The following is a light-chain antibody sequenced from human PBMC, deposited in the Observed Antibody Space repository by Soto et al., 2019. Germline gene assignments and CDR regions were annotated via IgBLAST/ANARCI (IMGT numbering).Light chain of an antibody. J-gene: IGLJ1*01. CDR3: SSYTSTSTLV. CDR1: SSDVGGYNY. Sequence: QSVLNQPASVSGSPGQSITISCTGTSSDVGGYNYVSWYQQHPGKAPKLMIYDVSLRPSGISNRFSGSKSGNTASLTISGLQAEDEADYYCSSYTSTSTLVFGTGTKVTVL. V-gene: IGLV2-14*01. CDR2: DVS.